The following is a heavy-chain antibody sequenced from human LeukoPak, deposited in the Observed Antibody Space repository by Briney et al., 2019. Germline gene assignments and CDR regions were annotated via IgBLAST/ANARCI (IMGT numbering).Heavy chain of an antibody. D-gene: IGHD6-13*01. CDR1: GFTFSDYG. CDR2: IANDGRDK. V-gene: IGHV3-30*18. CDR3: VKDMKIKAAGYYFDY. J-gene: IGHJ4*02. Sequence: GRSLRLSCAASGFTFSDYGMHWVRQAPGKGLEWVAVIANDGRDKEYADSVRGRFTISRDNSKNTVYLQMNSLRAEDTAVFYCVKDMKIKAAGYYFDYWGQGTLVTVSS.